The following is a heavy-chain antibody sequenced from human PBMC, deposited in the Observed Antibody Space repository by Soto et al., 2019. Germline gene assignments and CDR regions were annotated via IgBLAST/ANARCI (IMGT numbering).Heavy chain of an antibody. CDR3: ARDPARYRNGWYYLDF. D-gene: IGHD6-19*01. CDR2: INQDGNDK. V-gene: IGHV3-7*05. J-gene: IGHJ4*02. Sequence: EVQLVESGGGLVQPGGSLRLSCAASGFIFSSYCMNWVRQAPGRGLEWVANINQDGNDKYYVDSVKGRFTISRDNAKNSLYLQMNSLTAEDTAVYFCARDPARYRNGWYYLDFGGEGTLVTVSS. CDR1: GFIFSSYC.